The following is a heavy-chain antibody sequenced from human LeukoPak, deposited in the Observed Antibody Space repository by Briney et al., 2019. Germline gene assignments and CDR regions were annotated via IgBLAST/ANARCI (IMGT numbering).Heavy chain of an antibody. CDR1: GGSISSYY. V-gene: IGHV4-4*07. D-gene: IGHD4-23*01. CDR3: ARRGDGGIDFYYYYGMDV. CDR2: IYTSGST. Sequence: SETLSLTCTVSGGSISSYYWSWIRQPAGKGLEWIGRIYTSGSTNYNPSLKSRVTMSVDTSKNQFSLKLSSVTAADTAVYYCARRGDGGIDFYYYYGMDVWGQGTTVTVSS. J-gene: IGHJ6*02.